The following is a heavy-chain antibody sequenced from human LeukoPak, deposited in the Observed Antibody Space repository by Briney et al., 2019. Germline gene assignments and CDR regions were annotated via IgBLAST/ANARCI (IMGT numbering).Heavy chain of an antibody. CDR3: ARDGGYYYGMDV. CDR1: GGSISSGGYS. D-gene: IGHD2-15*01. J-gene: IGHJ6*02. V-gene: IGHV4-30-2*01. CDR2: IYHSGST. Sequence: PSETLSLTCAVSGGSISSGGYSWSWIRQPPGKGLEWIGYIYHSGSTYYNPSLKSRVTISVDRSKNQFSLKLSSVTAADTAVYYCARDGGYYYGMDVWGQGTTVTVSS.